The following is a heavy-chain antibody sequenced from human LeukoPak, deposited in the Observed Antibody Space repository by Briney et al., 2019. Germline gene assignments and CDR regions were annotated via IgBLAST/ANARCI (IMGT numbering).Heavy chain of an antibody. CDR2: INSDGSST. Sequence: GGSLRLSCAASGFTFSGYWMHWVRQVPGKGLVWVSRINSDGSSTTYADSVKGRFTISRDNAKNTLYLQMNSLRAEDMAVYYCARVDSSGYLSGSPPALDYWGQGTLVTVSS. J-gene: IGHJ4*02. D-gene: IGHD3-22*01. V-gene: IGHV3-74*01. CDR3: ARVDSSGYLSGSPPALDY. CDR1: GFTFSGYW.